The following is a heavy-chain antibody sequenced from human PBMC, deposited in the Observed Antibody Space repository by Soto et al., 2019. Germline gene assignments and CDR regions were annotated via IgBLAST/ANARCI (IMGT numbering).Heavy chain of an antibody. CDR1: GFSLSTIGVG. J-gene: IGHJ6*02. Sequence: QITLKESGPTLVKPTQTLTLTCTFSGFSLSTIGVGVGWIRQPPGKALEWLALIYWDDDKRYSPSLKSRLTVTKDTSKNQVVLTMTNIDPVDTATYYCVQSRCGGDCLHSYSSHSYYGLDVWGQGTTFTVSS. V-gene: IGHV2-5*02. CDR2: IYWDDDK. D-gene: IGHD2-21*02. CDR3: VQSRCGGDCLHSYSSHSYYGLDV.